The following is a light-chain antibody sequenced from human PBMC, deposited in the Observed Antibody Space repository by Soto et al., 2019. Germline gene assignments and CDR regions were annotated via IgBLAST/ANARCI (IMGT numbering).Light chain of an antibody. V-gene: IGLV3-1*01. CDR2: QDS. CDR3: QAWDSSYVV. J-gene: IGLJ2*01. CDR1: KLGDKY. Sequence: SYELTQPPSVSVSPGQTASITCSGHKLGDKYACWYQQKPGQSPVLVIYQDSKRPSGIPERFSGSNSGNTATLTISGTQAMDEADYYCQAWDSSYVVFGGGTKLTVL.